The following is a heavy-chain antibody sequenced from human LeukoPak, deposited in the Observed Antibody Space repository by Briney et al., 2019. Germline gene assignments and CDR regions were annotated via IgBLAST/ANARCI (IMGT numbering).Heavy chain of an antibody. J-gene: IGHJ4*02. V-gene: IGHV4-4*07. CDR2: IYTSGST. Sequence: SETLSLTCTVSGGSISSYYWSWLRQPAGKGLEWIGRIYTSGSTNYNPSLKSRVPMSVDTSKNQFSLKLSSVTAADTAVYYCASTYYDFWSGYRGGDFDYWGQGTLVTVSS. CDR3: ASTYYDFWSGYRGGDFDY. D-gene: IGHD3-3*01. CDR1: GGSISSYY.